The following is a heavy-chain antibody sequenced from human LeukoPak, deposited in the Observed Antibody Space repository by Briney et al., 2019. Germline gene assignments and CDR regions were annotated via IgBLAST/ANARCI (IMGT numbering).Heavy chain of an antibody. Sequence: SETLSLTCTVSGGSISSYYWSWIRQPPGKGLEWIGYIYYSGSTNYNPSLKSRVTISVHTSKNQFSLKLSSVTAADTAVYYCARHSGTYYDFDYWGQGTLVTVSS. CDR2: IYYSGST. CDR3: ARHSGTYYDFDY. D-gene: IGHD1-26*01. V-gene: IGHV4-59*01. CDR1: GGSISSYY. J-gene: IGHJ4*02.